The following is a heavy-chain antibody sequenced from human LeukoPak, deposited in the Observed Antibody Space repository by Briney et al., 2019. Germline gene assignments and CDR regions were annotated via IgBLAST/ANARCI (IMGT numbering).Heavy chain of an antibody. CDR3: AREYYYGSGSYFDY. V-gene: IGHV3-23*01. Sequence: GGSLRLSCAASGFTFSSHWMSWVRQAPGKGLEWVSSISDSGGRTYHADSVKGRFTISRDNSKNTLYLQMNSLRAEDTAVYYCAREYYYGSGSYFDYWGQGTLVTVSS. CDR2: ISDSGGRT. D-gene: IGHD3-10*01. CDR1: GFTFSSHW. J-gene: IGHJ4*02.